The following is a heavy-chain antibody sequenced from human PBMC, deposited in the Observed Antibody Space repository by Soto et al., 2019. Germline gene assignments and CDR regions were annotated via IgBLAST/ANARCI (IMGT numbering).Heavy chain of an antibody. J-gene: IGHJ5*02. CDR1: GFTFSSYW. CDR2: INSDGSST. CDR3: ASLTMGVVKNWFDP. D-gene: IGHD3-3*01. Sequence: VGSPRLSCAASGFTFSSYWMHWFRQAPGKGLVWVSRINSDGSSTSYADSVKGRFTISRDNAKNTLYLQMNSLRAEDTAVYYCASLTMGVVKNWFDPWGQGTLVTAPQ. V-gene: IGHV3-74*01.